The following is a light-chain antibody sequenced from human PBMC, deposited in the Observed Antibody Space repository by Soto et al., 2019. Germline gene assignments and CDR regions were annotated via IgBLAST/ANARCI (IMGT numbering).Light chain of an antibody. CDR3: QQYKTYSRT. J-gene: IGKJ1*01. Sequence: DIQMTQSPSTLSASVGDGVTITRRASQNISIWLAWYQQKPGKAPKFLIHKASTLKSGVPSRFSGSGSGTEFTLTISSLQPDDFASYFCQQYKTYSRTFGQGTQVEV. CDR1: QNISIW. CDR2: KAS. V-gene: IGKV1-5*03.